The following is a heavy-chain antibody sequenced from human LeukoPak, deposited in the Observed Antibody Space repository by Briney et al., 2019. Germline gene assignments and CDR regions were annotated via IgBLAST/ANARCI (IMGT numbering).Heavy chain of an antibody. J-gene: IGHJ3*02. CDR3: AREYSSSSGKNTFDI. D-gene: IGHD6-6*01. V-gene: IGHV4-4*07. Sequence: SETLSLTCTVSGGSISSYYWSWIRQPAGKGLEWIGRIYASGSTNYNPSLKSRVTMSVDTSKNRFSLKLTSVTAADTAVYYCAREYSSSSGKNTFDIWGQGTMVTVSS. CDR2: IYASGST. CDR1: GGSISSYY.